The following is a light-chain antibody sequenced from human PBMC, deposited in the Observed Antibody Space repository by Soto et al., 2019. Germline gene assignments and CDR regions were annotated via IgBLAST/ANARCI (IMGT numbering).Light chain of an antibody. Sequence: QSALTQPASLSGSPGQSITISCTGTSSDIGAYDYVSWFQQHPGKAPKLMISEVNKRPSGVPDRFSGSKSGNTASLTIFGLQAEDEADYYCCSYAGSYSEVFGGGTKVTVL. J-gene: IGLJ2*01. CDR1: SSDIGAYDY. CDR2: EVN. V-gene: IGLV2-11*01. CDR3: CSYAGSYSEV.